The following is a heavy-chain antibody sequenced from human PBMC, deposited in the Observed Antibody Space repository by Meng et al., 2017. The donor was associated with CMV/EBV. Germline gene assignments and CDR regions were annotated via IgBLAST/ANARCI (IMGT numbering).Heavy chain of an antibody. V-gene: IGHV3-11*01. Sequence: GESLKISCAASGFTFSDYYMSWIRQAPGKGLEWVSYISSSGSTIYYADSVKGRFTISRDNAKNSLYLQMNSLRAEDTAVYYCARENYYYGMDVWGQGTTVTSP. CDR1: GFTFSDYY. J-gene: IGHJ6*02. CDR3: ARENYYYGMDV. CDR2: ISSSGSTI.